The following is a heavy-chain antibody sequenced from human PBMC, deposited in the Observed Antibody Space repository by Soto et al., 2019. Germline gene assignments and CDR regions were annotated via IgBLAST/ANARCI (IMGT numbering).Heavy chain of an antibody. D-gene: IGHD3-9*01. CDR2: ISGSGGST. J-gene: IGHJ3*02. V-gene: IGHV3-23*01. CDR1: GFTFSSYA. Sequence: EVQLLESGGGLVQPGGSLRLSCAASGFTFSSYAMSWVRQAPGKGLEWVSAISGSGGSTYYADSVKGRFTISRDNSKKALYLQMNGLRAEDTAVYYCAKGHDWYHEDYAFNIWGQGTMGTFSS. CDR3: AKGHDWYHEDYAFNI.